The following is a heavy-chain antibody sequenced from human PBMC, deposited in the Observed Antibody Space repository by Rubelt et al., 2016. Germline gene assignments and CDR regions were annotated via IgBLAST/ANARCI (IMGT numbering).Heavy chain of an antibody. D-gene: IGHD4-17*01. J-gene: IGHJ3*02. CDR3: GRDPNGDFFGAFDM. Sequence: EVQLLESGGGLVQPGGSLRLSCAASGFTFSNYAMIWVRQAPGRGLEWVSGIRASGGGSIYANSVKGRFTISRDNSKNTLYLQRNDLRAEETAIYYCGRDPNGDFFGAFDMWGQGTMVTVSS. V-gene: IGHV3-23*01. CDR1: GFTFSNYA. CDR2: IRASGGGS.